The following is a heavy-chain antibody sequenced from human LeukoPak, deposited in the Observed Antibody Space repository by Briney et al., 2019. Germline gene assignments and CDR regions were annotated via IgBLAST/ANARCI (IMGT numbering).Heavy chain of an antibody. J-gene: IGHJ4*02. Sequence: PGGSLRVSCAASGFTDSSNYISWVRQAPGKGLEGVSVIYSGGSTYYADSVKGRFTISRDNSKNTLYLQMNSLRAEDTAVYYCARGAGPGDFWSGLERDFDYWGQGTLVTVSS. CDR3: ARGAGPGDFWSGLERDFDY. CDR2: IYSGGST. D-gene: IGHD3-3*01. V-gene: IGHV3-53*01. CDR1: GFTDSSNY.